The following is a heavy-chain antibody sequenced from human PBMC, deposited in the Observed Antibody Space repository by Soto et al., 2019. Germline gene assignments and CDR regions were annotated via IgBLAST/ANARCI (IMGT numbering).Heavy chain of an antibody. CDR2: ISYNGNNK. Sequence: QIQLVESGGGVVQPGTSQKLSCTASGFALSSYGMHWVRQAPGKGLAWVSVISYNGNNKYYADSVRGRFTISRDNSRSTLYLQMDSLRPEDTAVYYCAKDRGHLAVAAITGGGDFDKWGQGTTVTVSS. J-gene: IGHJ3*01. CDR3: AKDRGHLAVAAITGGGDFDK. V-gene: IGHV3-30*18. D-gene: IGHD6-19*01. CDR1: GFALSSYG.